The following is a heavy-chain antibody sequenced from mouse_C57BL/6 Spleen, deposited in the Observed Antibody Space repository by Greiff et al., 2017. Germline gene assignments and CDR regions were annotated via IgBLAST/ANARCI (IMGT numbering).Heavy chain of an antibody. CDR1: GYTFTSYW. CDR3: AREAYSSFAY. D-gene: IGHD2-10*01. Sequence: VKLQQPGAELVRPGSSVKLSCKASGYTFTSYWMDWVKQRPGQGLEWIGNIYPSDSETHYNQKFKDKATLTVDKSSSTAYMQLSSLTSEDSAVYYCAREAYSSFAYWGQGTLVTVSA. CDR2: IYPSDSET. J-gene: IGHJ3*01. V-gene: IGHV1-61*01.